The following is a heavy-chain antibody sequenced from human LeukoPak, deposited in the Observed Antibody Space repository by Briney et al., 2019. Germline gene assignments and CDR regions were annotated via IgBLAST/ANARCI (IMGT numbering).Heavy chain of an antibody. CDR1: RFAFSSYG. CDR2: IWYDGSNK. J-gene: IGHJ4*02. D-gene: IGHD2-2*01. CDR3: AKDEYCSSTSCYAVDY. Sequence: GGSLRLSCAASRFAFSSYGMHWIRQAPGKGLELVAVIWYDGSNKYYADSVKGRFTISRDNSKNTLYLQMNSLRAEDTAVYCCAKDEYCSSTSCYAVDYWGQGTLVTVSS. V-gene: IGHV3-33*06.